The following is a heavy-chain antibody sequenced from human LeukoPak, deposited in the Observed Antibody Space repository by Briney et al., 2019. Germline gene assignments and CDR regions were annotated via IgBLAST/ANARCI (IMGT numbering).Heavy chain of an antibody. CDR3: ARAARIFPLDY. CDR2: ISSSGSTI. V-gene: IGHV3-48*03. CDR1: GFTFSSYE. J-gene: IGHJ4*02. D-gene: IGHD2-21*01. Sequence: GGSLRLSCAASGFTFSSYEMNWVRQAPGKGLEWVSYISSSGSTIYYADSVKGRFTISRDNAKSSLYLQMNSLRAEDTAVYYCARAARIFPLDYWGQGTLVTVSS.